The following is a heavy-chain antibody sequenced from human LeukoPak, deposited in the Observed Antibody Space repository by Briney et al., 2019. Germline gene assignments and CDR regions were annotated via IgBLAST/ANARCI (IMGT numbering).Heavy chain of an antibody. CDR1: GGSVGSGTYY. CDR2: IYTSGST. V-gene: IGHV4-61*02. D-gene: IGHD3-22*01. CDR3: ARAGGYDSSPNFDY. J-gene: IGHJ4*02. Sequence: SETLSLTCTVSGGSVGSGTYYWSWIRQSPGKGLEWIGRIYTSGSTNYNPSLKSRVTISVDTSKNQFSLKLSSVTAADTAVYYCARAGGYDSSPNFDYWGQGTLVTVSS.